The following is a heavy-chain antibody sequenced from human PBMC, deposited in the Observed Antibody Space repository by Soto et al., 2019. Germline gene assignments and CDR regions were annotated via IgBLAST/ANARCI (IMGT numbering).Heavy chain of an antibody. V-gene: IGHV1-18*01. CDR1: GYTFTSYG. CDR3: ARITSGWYVPVYGMDV. Sequence: QVQLVQSGAEVKKPGASVKVSCKASGYTFTSYGISWVRQAPGQGLEWMGWISAYNGNTNYAQKLQGRVTMTTDTATSTAYMELRSRRSDDTAVYYCARITSGWYVPVYGMDVWGQGTTVTVSS. D-gene: IGHD6-19*01. CDR2: ISAYNGNT. J-gene: IGHJ6*02.